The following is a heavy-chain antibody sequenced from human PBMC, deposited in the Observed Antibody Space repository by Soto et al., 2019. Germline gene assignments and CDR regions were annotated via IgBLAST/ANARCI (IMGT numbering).Heavy chain of an antibody. J-gene: IGHJ4*02. CDR3: ARGRGDTAMAWYY. CDR2: IYYSGST. CDR1: GGSIISGDYY. D-gene: IGHD5-18*01. Sequence: SETLSLTCTVSGGSIISGDYYWSWIRQSPGKGLEWIGYIYYSGSTKYNPSLKSRVTISVDTSKNQFSLKLSSVTAADTAVYYCARGRGDTAMAWYYWGQGTLVNVSS. V-gene: IGHV4-61*08.